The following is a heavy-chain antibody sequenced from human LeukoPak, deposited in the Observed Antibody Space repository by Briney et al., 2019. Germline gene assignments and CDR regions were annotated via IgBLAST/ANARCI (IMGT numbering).Heavy chain of an antibody. V-gene: IGHV1-18*04. Sequence: ASVKVSCKASGYTFTSYGISWVRQAPGQGLEWMGWISAYNGNTNYAQKLQGGVTITADKSTSTAYMELSSLRSEDTAVYYCARGALGSGWLIAYNWFDPWGQGTLVTVSS. CDR3: ARGALGSGWLIAYNWFDP. CDR1: GYTFTSYG. CDR2: ISAYNGNT. J-gene: IGHJ5*02. D-gene: IGHD6-19*01.